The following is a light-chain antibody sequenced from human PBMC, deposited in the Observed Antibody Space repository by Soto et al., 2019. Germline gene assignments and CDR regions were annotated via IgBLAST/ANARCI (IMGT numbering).Light chain of an antibody. J-gene: IGKJ2*01. V-gene: IGKV3-20*01. Sequence: EIVLTQSPGTLSLSPGEIATLSCRASQSVTNDFLAWYQQKPGQAPRLLIYGASSRAAGVPDRFSGRGSGTYFTVTICRLEPEDLAVYYCQVYGRSPLMYTFGQGTKLGVK. CDR2: GAS. CDR3: QVYGRSPLMYT. CDR1: QSVTNDF.